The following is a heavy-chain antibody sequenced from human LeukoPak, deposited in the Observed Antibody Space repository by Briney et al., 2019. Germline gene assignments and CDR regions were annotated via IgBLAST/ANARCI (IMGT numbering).Heavy chain of an antibody. CDR3: ARQRAYYYYYMDV. Sequence: SETLSLTCTVSGGSISSGSYYWSWIRQPAGKGLEWIGRIYTSGSTNYNPSLKSRVTISVDTSKNQFSLKLSSVTAADTAVYYCARQRAYYYYYMDVWGKGTTVTISS. CDR2: IYTSGST. V-gene: IGHV4-61*02. CDR1: GGSISSGSYY. J-gene: IGHJ6*03. D-gene: IGHD6-25*01.